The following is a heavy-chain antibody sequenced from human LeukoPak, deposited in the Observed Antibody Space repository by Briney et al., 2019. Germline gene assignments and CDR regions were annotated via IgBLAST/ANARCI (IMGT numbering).Heavy chain of an antibody. V-gene: IGHV3-30*18. CDR1: GFTFDDYG. CDR2: ISYDGTNK. D-gene: IGHD3-16*01. J-gene: IGHJ4*02. CDR3: AKDQMIRWGSPIDDY. Sequence: PGGSLRLSCAASGFTFDDYGMSWVRQAPGKGLEWVAVISYDGTNKFYADSVKGRFTLSRDNSKNTLYLEMNSLRADDTAVYYCAKDQMIRWGSPIDDYWGQGTLVTVSS.